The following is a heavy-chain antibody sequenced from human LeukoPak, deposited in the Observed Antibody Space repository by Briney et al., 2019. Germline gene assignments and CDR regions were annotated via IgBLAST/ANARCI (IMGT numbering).Heavy chain of an antibody. CDR1: GGSISSYY. CDR2: IYYSGST. J-gene: IGHJ4*02. D-gene: IGHD6-19*01. CDR3: ARLGSGWYDY. Sequence: SETLSLTCTVSGGSISSYYWSWIRQPPGKGLEWIGYIYYSGSTNYNPSLKSRVTISVNTSKNQFSLKLSSVTAADTAVYYCARLGSGWYDYWGQGTLVTVSS. V-gene: IGHV4-59*01.